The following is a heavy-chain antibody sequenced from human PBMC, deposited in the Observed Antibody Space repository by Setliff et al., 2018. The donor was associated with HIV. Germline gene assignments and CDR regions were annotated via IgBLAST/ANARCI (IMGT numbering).Heavy chain of an antibody. V-gene: IGHV3-21*01. CDR3: VRDITTCWDV. D-gene: IGHD4-4*01. CDR1: GFSFNTYS. Sequence: GGSLRLSCAASGFSFNTYSMSWVRQAPGKGLEWVSLISSSGTYIYYADSMKGRFTISRDNAKNTLYLQMNSLRAEDTAVYYCVRDITTCWDVWGQGTTVTVSS. J-gene: IGHJ6*02. CDR2: ISSSGTYI.